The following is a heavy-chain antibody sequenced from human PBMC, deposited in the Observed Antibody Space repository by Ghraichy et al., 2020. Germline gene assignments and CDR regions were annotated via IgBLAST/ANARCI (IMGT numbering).Heavy chain of an antibody. CDR3: GKRCGIDSRPY. J-gene: IGHJ4*02. Sequence: GGSLRLSCVTSGFTFSSCAVPWVRQAPGKGPEWVSGINDRGDGTFYADSVRGRFTISKDNSKNTLYLQINSLRVEDTAIYYCGKRCGIDSRPYWGQGILVTVSS. CDR1: GFTFSSCA. D-gene: IGHD2-21*01. CDR2: INDRGDGT. V-gene: IGHV3-23*01.